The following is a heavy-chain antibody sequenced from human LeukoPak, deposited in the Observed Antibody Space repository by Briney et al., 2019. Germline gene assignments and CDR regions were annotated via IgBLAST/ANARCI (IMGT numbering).Heavy chain of an antibody. CDR2: IKSKTDGGTT. D-gene: IGHD6-13*01. CDR1: GFTFSNAW. CDR3: TTGVAAAGSDY. Sequence: MTGGSLRLSCAASGFTFSNAWMSWVRQAPGKGLEWVGRIKSKTDGGTTDYAAPVKGRFTISRDDSKNTLYLQMSSLKTEDTAVYYCTTGVAAAGSDYWGQGTLVTVSS. V-gene: IGHV3-15*01. J-gene: IGHJ4*02.